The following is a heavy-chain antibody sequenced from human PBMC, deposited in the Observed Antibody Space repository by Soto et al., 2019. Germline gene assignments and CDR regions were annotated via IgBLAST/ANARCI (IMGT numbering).Heavy chain of an antibody. J-gene: IGHJ4*02. V-gene: IGHV1-69*01. CDR2: IIPIFETA. D-gene: IGHD6-13*01. CDR1: GDSFSSYA. CDR3: AASDSSSWQHDY. Sequence: QVQLVQSGAEMKKPGSSVKVSCKVSGDSFSSYAISWVRQAPGEGLEWVGGIIPIFETANYAQNFQGRATITAVESTTTAYLEVTRRRPQDTAVFYCAASDSSSWQHDYWGQGTLITVSS.